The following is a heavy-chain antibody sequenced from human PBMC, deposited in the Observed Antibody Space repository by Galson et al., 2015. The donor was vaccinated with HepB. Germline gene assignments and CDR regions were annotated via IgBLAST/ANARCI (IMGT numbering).Heavy chain of an antibody. J-gene: IGHJ4*02. CDR1: GFTVSSNY. Sequence: RLSCAASGFTVSSNYMSWVRQAPGKGLEWVSVIYSGGSTYYADSVKGRFTISRDNSKNTLYLQMNSLRAEDTAVYYCARGGAGASSDYWGQGTLVTVSS. CDR2: IYSGGST. CDR3: ARGGAGASSDY. D-gene: IGHD1-26*01. V-gene: IGHV3-66*01.